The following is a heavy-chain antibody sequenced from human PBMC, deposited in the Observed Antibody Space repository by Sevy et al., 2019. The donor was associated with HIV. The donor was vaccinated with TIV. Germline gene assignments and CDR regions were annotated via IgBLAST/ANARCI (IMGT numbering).Heavy chain of an antibody. D-gene: IGHD4-4*01. CDR1: GGSISSGGYY. J-gene: IGHJ6*02. Sequence: SETLSLTCTVSGGSISSGGYYWSWIRQHPEKGLEWIGYIYYGGNTYYNPSLYSRVTISVDTSKNHFSLRLSSVTAADTAVYYCARKTTVTTDYYYGMEVWGQRTTVTVSS. CDR2: IYYGGNT. V-gene: IGHV4-31*03. CDR3: ARKTTVTTDYYYGMEV.